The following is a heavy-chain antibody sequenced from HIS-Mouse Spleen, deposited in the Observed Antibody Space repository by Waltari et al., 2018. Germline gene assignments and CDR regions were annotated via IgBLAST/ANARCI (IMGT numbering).Heavy chain of an antibody. CDR3: AKDSSSWYFAFDI. V-gene: IGHV3-43D*03. CDR1: GFTFDDYA. CDR2: ISWDGGST. J-gene: IGHJ3*02. Sequence: EVQLVESGGVVVQPGGSLRLSCAASGFTFDDYAMHWVRQAPGKGLEWVSLISWDGGSTYYADSVKGRFTISRDNSKNSLYLQMHSLRAEDTALYYCAKDSSSWYFAFDIWGQGTMVTVSS. D-gene: IGHD6-13*01.